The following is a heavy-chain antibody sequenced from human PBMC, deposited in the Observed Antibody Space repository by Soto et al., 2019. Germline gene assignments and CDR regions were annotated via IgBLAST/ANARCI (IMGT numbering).Heavy chain of an antibody. CDR1: GFIFSNYA. D-gene: IGHD2-21*01. CDR2: ISFDGSNK. J-gene: IGHJ4*02. Sequence: PGGSLRLSCAASGFIFSNYAMHWVRQAPGKGLEWVAVISFDGSNKYYADSVKGRCTISRDKSNNTLYLQMNSLRGEDTAVYYCARGVMDWQYFDYWAQGTLVTVS. CDR3: ARGVMDWQYFDY. V-gene: IGHV3-30-3*01.